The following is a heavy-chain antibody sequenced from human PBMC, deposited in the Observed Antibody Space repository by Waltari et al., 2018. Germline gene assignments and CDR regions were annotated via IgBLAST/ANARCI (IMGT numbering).Heavy chain of an antibody. V-gene: IGHV3-48*03. CDR3: ARDRVTLGEVRDNYYAMDV. Sequence: EVQLVESGGGLVQPGGSLRLSCEGSGFTFSSYEMNWVRQAPGKGLEWVSCIRSSGSTIHYADSVKGRFTISRDDAKNSLYLQMNSLRAEDTAVYYCARDRVTLGEVRDNYYAMDVWGQGTTVTVS. CDR1: GFTFSSYE. D-gene: IGHD3-3*01. J-gene: IGHJ6*02. CDR2: IRSSGSTI.